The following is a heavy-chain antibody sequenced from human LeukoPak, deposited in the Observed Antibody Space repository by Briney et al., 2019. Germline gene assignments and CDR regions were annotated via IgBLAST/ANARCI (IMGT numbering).Heavy chain of an antibody. V-gene: IGHV1-69*06. CDR1: GGTFSSYA. Sequence: SVKVSCKASGGTFSSYAISWVRQAPGQGLEWMGGIIPIFGTGNYAQKFQGRVTITADKSTSTAYMELSSLRSEDTAVYYCARGHGSGSYGLYYMDVWGKGTTVTVSS. CDR2: IIPIFGTG. D-gene: IGHD3-10*01. CDR3: ARGHGSGSYGLYYMDV. J-gene: IGHJ6*03.